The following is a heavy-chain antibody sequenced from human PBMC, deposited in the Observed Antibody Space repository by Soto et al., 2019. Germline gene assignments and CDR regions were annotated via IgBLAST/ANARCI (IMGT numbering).Heavy chain of an antibody. CDR3: AREGSSGWDDGFGYFDY. D-gene: IGHD6-19*01. V-gene: IGHV1-69*06. CDR1: GGTFSSYA. J-gene: IGHJ4*02. Sequence: QVQLVQSGAEVKKPGSSVKVSCKASGGTFSSYAISWVRQAPGQGLEWMGGIIPTFGTANYAQKFQGRVTITADKSTSTAYMELSSLRSEDTAVYYCAREGSSGWDDGFGYFDYWGQGTLVTVSS. CDR2: IIPTFGTA.